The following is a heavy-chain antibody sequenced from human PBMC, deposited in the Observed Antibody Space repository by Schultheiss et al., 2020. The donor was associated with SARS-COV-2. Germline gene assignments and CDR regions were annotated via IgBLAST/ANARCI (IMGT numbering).Heavy chain of an antibody. Sequence: GESLKISCAASGFTFSSYAMSWVRQAPGKGLEWVSAISGSGGSTYYADSVKGRFTISRDNAKNSLYLQMNSLRAEDTAVYYCARGSGLEWLLWGDDAFDIWGQGTMVTVSS. D-gene: IGHD3-3*01. CDR2: ISGSGGST. V-gene: IGHV3-23*01. J-gene: IGHJ3*02. CDR3: ARGSGLEWLLWGDDAFDI. CDR1: GFTFSSYA.